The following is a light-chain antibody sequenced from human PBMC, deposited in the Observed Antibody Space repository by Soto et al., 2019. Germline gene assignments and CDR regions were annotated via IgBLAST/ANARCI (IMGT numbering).Light chain of an antibody. CDR2: WAS. V-gene: IGKV4-1*01. CDR3: QQYYSTPPVT. J-gene: IGKJ5*01. Sequence: DIVMTQSPDSLAVSLGERATINCKSSQSVLYSSNNKNYLAWYQQKPGQPPKLLIYWASTRESGVPDRFSGSGSGTDFTLTISSLQAEDVAVYYCQQYYSTPPVTFGQGTRLEN. CDR1: QSVLYSSNNKNY.